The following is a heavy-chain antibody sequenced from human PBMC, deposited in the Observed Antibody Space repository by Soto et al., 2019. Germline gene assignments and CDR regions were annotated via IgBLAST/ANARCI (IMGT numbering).Heavy chain of an antibody. V-gene: IGHV3-30-3*01. CDR3: ASLDTARIQIAGY. J-gene: IGHJ4*02. D-gene: IGHD5-18*01. CDR1: EFTFHNYA. Sequence: PGGSLRLSCAASEFTFHNYAMHWVRQAPGRGLEWLAAISYDRGDKFYADTVKGRVTISRDNSRNTMYLQMNSLRHEDTAVYVCASLDTARIQIAGYWGQGIQVTVSS. CDR2: ISYDRGDK.